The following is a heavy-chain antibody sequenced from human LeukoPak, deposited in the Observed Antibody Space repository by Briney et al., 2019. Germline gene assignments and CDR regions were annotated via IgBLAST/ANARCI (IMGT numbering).Heavy chain of an antibody. D-gene: IGHD3-10*01. CDR3: AKDRSGYFDY. Sequence: GGSLRLSCAASGFTFNSHGMNWVRQAPGKGLEWVSFIRYDGTNKYYADSVKGRFTISRDNSKNTLYLQLNSLRAEDTAVYYCAKDRSGYFDYWGQGTLVTVSS. J-gene: IGHJ4*02. CDR1: GFTFNSHG. CDR2: IRYDGTNK. V-gene: IGHV3-30*02.